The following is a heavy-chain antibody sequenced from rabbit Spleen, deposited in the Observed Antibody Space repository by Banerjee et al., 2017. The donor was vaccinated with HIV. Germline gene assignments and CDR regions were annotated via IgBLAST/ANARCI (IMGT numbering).Heavy chain of an antibody. CDR1: GFSFSSSYY. CDR3: ARVDISRWGAYDL. J-gene: IGHJ4*01. V-gene: IGHV1S40*01. D-gene: IGHD4-1*01. CDR2: IAVGSSGTT. Sequence: QSLEESGGDLVKPGASLTLTCTASGFSFSSSYYMCWVRQPPGKGLEWIACIAVGSSGTTYYANWAKGRFTISKTSSTTVTLQMTSLTAADTATYFCARVDISRWGAYDLWGPGTLVTVS.